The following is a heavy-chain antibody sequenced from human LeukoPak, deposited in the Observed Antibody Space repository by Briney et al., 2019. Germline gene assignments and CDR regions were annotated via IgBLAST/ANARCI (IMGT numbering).Heavy chain of an antibody. V-gene: IGHV1-69*04. CDR1: GGTFSSYA. D-gene: IGHD6-19*01. CDR3: ARGSVAGIFDY. CDR2: IIPILGIA. J-gene: IGHJ4*02. Sequence: SVKVSCKASGGTFSSYAISWVRQAPGQGLEWMGRIIPILGIANYAQKFQGRVTITADKSTSTAYMELSSLRSEDTAVYYCARGSVAGIFDYWGQGTLVTVSS.